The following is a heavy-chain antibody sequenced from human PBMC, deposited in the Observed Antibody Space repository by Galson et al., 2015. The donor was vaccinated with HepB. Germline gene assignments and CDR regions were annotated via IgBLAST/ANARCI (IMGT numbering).Heavy chain of an antibody. CDR3: AKDPWCSGGSCYSYDFDY. V-gene: IGHV3-30*18. CDR2: ISYDGSNK. J-gene: IGHJ4*02. Sequence: SLRLSCAASGFTFSSYGMHWVRQAPGKGLEWVAVISYDGSNKYYPDSVKGRFTISRDNSKNTLYLQMNSLRAEDTAVYYCAKDPWCSGGSCYSYDFDYWGQGTLVTVSS. D-gene: IGHD2-15*01. CDR1: GFTFSSYG.